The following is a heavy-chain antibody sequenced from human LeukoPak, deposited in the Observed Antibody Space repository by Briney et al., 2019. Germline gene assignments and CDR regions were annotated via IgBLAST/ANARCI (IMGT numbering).Heavy chain of an antibody. Sequence: GGSLRLSCTVSGFTVSSNSMSWVRQAPGKGLEWVSFIYSGTIHYSDSVKGRFTISKDNSKNTLYLQMNSLRAEDTAVYYCARRAGAYSHPYDYWGQGTLVTVSS. D-gene: IGHD4/OR15-4a*01. CDR2: IYSGTI. CDR3: ARRAGAYSHPYDY. J-gene: IGHJ4*02. V-gene: IGHV3-53*01. CDR1: GFTVSSNS.